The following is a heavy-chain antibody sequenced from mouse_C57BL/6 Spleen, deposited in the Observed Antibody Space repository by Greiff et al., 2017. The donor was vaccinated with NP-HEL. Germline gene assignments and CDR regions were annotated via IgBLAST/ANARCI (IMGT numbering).Heavy chain of an antibody. D-gene: IGHD3-2*02. J-gene: IGHJ2*01. V-gene: IGHV1-50*01. CDR3: ARKGGDSSGYEDD. CDR1: GYTFTSYW. Sequence: VQLQQPGAELVKPGASVKLSCKASGYTFTSYWMQWVKQRPGQGLEWIGEIDPSDSYTNYNQKFKGKATLTVDTSSSTAYMQPSSLTSEDSAVYYCARKGGDSSGYEDDWGQGTTLTVAS. CDR2: IDPSDSYT.